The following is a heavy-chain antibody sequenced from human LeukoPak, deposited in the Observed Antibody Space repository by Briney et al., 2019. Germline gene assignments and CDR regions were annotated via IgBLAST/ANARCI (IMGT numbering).Heavy chain of an antibody. J-gene: IGHJ5*02. CDR3: ARVLSGSWDWFDP. CDR2: ITDSGGNT. Sequence: GGSLRLSCAASGFTFSSYAMSWVRQAPGKGLEWVSAITDSGGNTYYTAPVRGRFTISRDNSKNTLYLQMNSLRAEDTAVYYCARVLSGSWDWFDPWGQGTLVTVSS. CDR1: GFTFSSYA. V-gene: IGHV3-23*01. D-gene: IGHD3-22*01.